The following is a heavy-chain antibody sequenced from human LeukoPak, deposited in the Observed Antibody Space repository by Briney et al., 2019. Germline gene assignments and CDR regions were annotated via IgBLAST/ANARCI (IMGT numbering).Heavy chain of an antibody. CDR1: GGSFSGYY. Sequence: SETLSLTCAVYGGSFSGYYWSWIRQPPGKGLEWIGEINHSGSTNYSPSLKSRVTISVDTSKNQFSLKLSSVTAADTAVYYCARRVSSLFYTVGWFDPWGQGTLVTVSS. J-gene: IGHJ5*02. CDR3: ARRVSSLFYTVGWFDP. D-gene: IGHD2-2*02. CDR2: INHSGST. V-gene: IGHV4-34*01.